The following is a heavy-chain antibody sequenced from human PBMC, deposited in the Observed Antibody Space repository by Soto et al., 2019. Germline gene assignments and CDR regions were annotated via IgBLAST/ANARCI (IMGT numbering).Heavy chain of an antibody. CDR3: ASSLRDWYSSSWYSDSMDV. D-gene: IGHD6-13*01. J-gene: IGHJ6*02. CDR2: ISYDGSNK. CDR1: GFTFSSYA. V-gene: IGHV3-30-3*01. Sequence: PGGSLRLSCAASGFTFSSYAMHWVRQAPGKGLEWVAVISYDGSNKYYADSVKGRFTISRDNSKNTLFLQMNSLRAEDTAVYYCASSLRDWYSSSWYSDSMDVWGQGTTVTVSS.